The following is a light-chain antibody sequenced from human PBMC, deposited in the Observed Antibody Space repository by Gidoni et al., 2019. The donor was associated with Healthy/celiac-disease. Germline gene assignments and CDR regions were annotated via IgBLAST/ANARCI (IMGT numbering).Light chain of an antibody. CDR1: QSVSSSY. CDR3: QQYGSSPWT. J-gene: IGKJ1*01. CDR2: GAS. V-gene: IGKV3-20*01. Sequence: RASQSVSSSYLAWYQQKPGQAPRLLIYGASSRATGIPDRFSGSGSGTDFTLTISRLEPEDFAVYYCQQYGSSPWTFGQGTKVEIK.